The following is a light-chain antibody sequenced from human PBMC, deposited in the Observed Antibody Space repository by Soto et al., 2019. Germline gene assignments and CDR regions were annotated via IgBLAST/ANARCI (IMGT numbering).Light chain of an antibody. Sequence: QAVVTQPPSASGTPGQRVTISCSGSSSNIGSNYVYWYQQLPGTAPKLLIYSNNQRPSGVPDRFSGSKSGTSASLAISGLRSEDEADYYCAAWDDSLSGYVFGTGTKPPS. CDR1: SSNIGSNY. CDR2: SNN. V-gene: IGLV1-47*02. CDR3: AAWDDSLSGYV. J-gene: IGLJ1*01.